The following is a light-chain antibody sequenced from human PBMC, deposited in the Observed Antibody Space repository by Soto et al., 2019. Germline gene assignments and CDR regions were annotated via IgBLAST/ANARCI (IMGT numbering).Light chain of an antibody. J-gene: IGLJ2*01. CDR3: SSYTSSSTSV. Sequence: SVLTQPASVSGSPGQSITISCTGTSSDIGGYNYVSWYQQHPGKAPRLMIHDVTNRPSGVSNRFSGSKSGNTASLTISGLQAEDEADYYCSSYTSSSTSVFGGGTKLTVL. V-gene: IGLV2-14*03. CDR1: SSDIGGYNY. CDR2: DVT.